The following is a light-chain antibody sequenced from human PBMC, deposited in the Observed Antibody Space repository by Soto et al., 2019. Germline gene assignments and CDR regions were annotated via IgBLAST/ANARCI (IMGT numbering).Light chain of an antibody. J-gene: IGKJ4*01. CDR2: GAA. Sequence: EIVLTQSPATLSLSPGERATLSCRAGQTLTSNYLAWYQQKPGQAPRLLIHGAASRATGIPDRFSGSGSGTDFTLTISRLEPEDFAVYYCQQYSDSVLTFGGGTKVEIK. CDR1: QTLTSNY. V-gene: IGKV3-20*01. CDR3: QQYSDSVLT.